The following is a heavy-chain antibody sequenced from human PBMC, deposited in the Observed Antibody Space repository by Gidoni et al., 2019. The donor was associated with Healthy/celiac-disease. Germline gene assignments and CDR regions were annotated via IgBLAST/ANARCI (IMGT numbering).Heavy chain of an antibody. CDR2: IYHSGST. CDR1: GGSISSGGYS. D-gene: IGHD2-2*01. Sequence: QLQLQESGSGLVKPSQTLSLTCAVSGGSISSGGYSWSWIRQPPGKGLEWIGYIYHSGSTYYNPSLKSRVTISVDRSKNQFSLKLSSVTAADTAVYYCAREGSVPAPMGYFDYWGQGTLVTVSS. CDR3: AREGSVPAPMGYFDY. V-gene: IGHV4-30-2*01. J-gene: IGHJ4*02.